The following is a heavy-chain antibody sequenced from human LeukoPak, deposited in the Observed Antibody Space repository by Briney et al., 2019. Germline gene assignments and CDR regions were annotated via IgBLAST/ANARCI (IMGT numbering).Heavy chain of an antibody. CDR3: ARQKRLGYCSSTSCSTPFDY. CDR2: IYPCDSDT. D-gene: IGHD2-2*01. V-gene: IGHV5-51*01. CDR1: GYSFTSYW. Sequence: GESLKISCKCSGYSFTSYWIGWVRQMPGKGLERMGIIYPCDSDTRYSPSFQGQVTISADKSISTAYLQLSSLKASDTAKYYCARQKRLGYCSSTSCSTPFDYWRQGTLVTVCS. J-gene: IGHJ4*02.